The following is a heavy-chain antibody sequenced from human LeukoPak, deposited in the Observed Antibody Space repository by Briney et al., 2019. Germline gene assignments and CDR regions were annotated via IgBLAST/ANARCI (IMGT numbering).Heavy chain of an antibody. CDR1: GFTFSSYA. CDR3: AKEDNYDFWSGYSYYLDY. J-gene: IGHJ4*02. Sequence: GGSLRLSCAASGFTFSSYAMSWVRQAPGKGLEWVSAISGSGGSTYYADSVKGRFTISRDNSKNTLYLQMDSLRAEDTAVYYCAKEDNYDFWSGYSYYLDYWGQGTLVTVSS. D-gene: IGHD3-3*01. V-gene: IGHV3-23*01. CDR2: ISGSGGST.